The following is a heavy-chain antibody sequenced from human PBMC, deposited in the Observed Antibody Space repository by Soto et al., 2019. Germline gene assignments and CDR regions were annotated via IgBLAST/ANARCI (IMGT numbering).Heavy chain of an antibody. Sequence: XGSLRLSCAAAGVILSSYEVNWVRQAPGKGLDWISYISSSGGTIYYADSVKGRFTISRDNAKNSLSLQMNSLRAEDTAVYYCARVRLGSGDIDYWGQGTLVTVSS. CDR2: ISSSGGTI. V-gene: IGHV3-48*03. CDR1: GVILSSYE. J-gene: IGHJ4*01. D-gene: IGHD4-17*01. CDR3: ARVRLGSGDIDY.